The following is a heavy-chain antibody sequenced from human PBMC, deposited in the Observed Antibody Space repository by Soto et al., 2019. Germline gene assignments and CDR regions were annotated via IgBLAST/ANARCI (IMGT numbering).Heavy chain of an antibody. J-gene: IGHJ4*02. D-gene: IGHD3-10*01. V-gene: IGHV1-69*13. CDR2: IIPIFGTA. Sequence: SVKGSWTASGYTSASHAISWGRQAPGQGLEWMGGIIPIFGTANYAQQFQGRVTITADEGTSKAYMELSSLRSEDTAVYYCARGWFGEFYFDYWGQGTLDTVSS. CDR1: GYTSASHA. CDR3: ARGWFGEFYFDY.